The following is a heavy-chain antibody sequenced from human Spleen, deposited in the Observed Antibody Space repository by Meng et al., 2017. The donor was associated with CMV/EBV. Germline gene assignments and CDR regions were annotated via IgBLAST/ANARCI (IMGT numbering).Heavy chain of an antibody. CDR1: GGSISSSSYY. CDR3: ARGPAKIQLRQVRDQNYYYYYGMDV. D-gene: IGHD5-18*01. J-gene: IGHJ6*02. Sequence: GSLRLSCTVSGGSISSSSYYWGWIRQPPGKGLEWIGSIYYSGSTYYNPSLKSRVTISVDTSKNQFSLKLSSVTAADTAVYYCARGPAKIQLRQVRDQNYYYYYGMDVWGQGTTVTVSS. CDR2: IYYSGST. V-gene: IGHV4-39*07.